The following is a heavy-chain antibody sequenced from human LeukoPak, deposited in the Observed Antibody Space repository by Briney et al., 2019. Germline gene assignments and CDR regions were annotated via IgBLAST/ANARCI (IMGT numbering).Heavy chain of an antibody. J-gene: IGHJ5*02. CDR1: GFTFSSYG. Sequence: GGSLRLSCAASGFTFSSYGMNWVRQAPGKGLEWVSPISSTSIYIYYADSVKGRFTISRDNAKNSLYLQMNSLRAEDTAVYYCARDADSGYDWGSWFDPWGQGTLVTVSS. CDR3: ARDADSGYDWGSWFDP. CDR2: ISSTSIYI. D-gene: IGHD5-12*01. V-gene: IGHV3-21*01.